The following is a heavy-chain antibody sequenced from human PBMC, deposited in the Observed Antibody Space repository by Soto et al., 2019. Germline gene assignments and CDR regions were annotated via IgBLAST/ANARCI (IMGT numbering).Heavy chain of an antibody. CDR3: ARDPRTPHP. J-gene: IGHJ5*02. Sequence: GGSLRLSCAASGFTFSSYGMHWVRQAPGKGLEWVAIICSSGSVLGYADFVKGRFTVSRDNAKNSLFLQMHSLRAEDTAVYYCARDPRTPHPWGQGTLVTVSS. V-gene: IGHV3-48*04. CDR1: GFTFSSYG. CDR2: ICSSGSVL.